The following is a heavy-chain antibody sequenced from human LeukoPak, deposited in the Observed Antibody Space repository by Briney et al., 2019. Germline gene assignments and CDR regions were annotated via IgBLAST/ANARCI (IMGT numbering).Heavy chain of an antibody. Sequence: NPGGSLRLSCAASRFTFSVYYMSWIRQAPGKGLEWVSRISSSGSTINYADSVKGRFTISRDNDKNSLYLQMNSLRAEDTAVYYCARGTYDLLTGYYTSLYFDYWGQGTLVTVSS. CDR1: RFTFSVYY. J-gene: IGHJ4*02. CDR3: ARGTYDLLTGYYTSLYFDY. CDR2: ISSSGSTI. D-gene: IGHD3-9*01. V-gene: IGHV3-11*01.